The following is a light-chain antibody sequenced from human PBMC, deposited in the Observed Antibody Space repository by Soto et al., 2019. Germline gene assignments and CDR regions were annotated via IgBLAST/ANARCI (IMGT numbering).Light chain of an antibody. CDR3: CSYAGTSSYV. CDR1: SSDVGAYNY. J-gene: IGLJ1*01. Sequence: QSPLTQPRSVSGSPGQSVTISCTGTSSDVGAYNYVSWYQQHPGKAPKSMIYDVSKRPSGLPDRISGSKSGNTASLTISGLQAEDEADYYCCSYAGTSSYVFGTGTKVTVL. CDR2: DVS. V-gene: IGLV2-11*01.